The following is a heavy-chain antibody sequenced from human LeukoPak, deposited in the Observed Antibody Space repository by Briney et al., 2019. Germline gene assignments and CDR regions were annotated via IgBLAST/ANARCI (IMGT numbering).Heavy chain of an antibody. D-gene: IGHD3-3*01. CDR3: ARERSHYDFWSGPNYYGMDV. CDR2: ISAYNGNT. V-gene: IGHV1-18*01. J-gene: IGHJ6*02. CDR1: GYTFTSYG. Sequence: GASVKVSCKASGYTFTSYGISWVRQAPGQGLEWMGWISAYNGNTNYAQKLQGRVTMTTDTSTSTAYMELRSLRSDDTAVYYCARERSHYDFWSGPNYYGMDVWGQGTTVTVSS.